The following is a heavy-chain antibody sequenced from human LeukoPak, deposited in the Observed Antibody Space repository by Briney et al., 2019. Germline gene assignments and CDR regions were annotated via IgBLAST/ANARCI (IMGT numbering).Heavy chain of an antibody. J-gene: IGHJ4*02. CDR2: IKSKTDGGTT. CDR1: GFTVSNAW. D-gene: IGHD3-10*01. V-gene: IGHV3-15*01. CDR3: TTDLWFGELLVDY. Sequence: PGGSLRLSCAASGFTVSNAWMSWVRQAPGKGLEWVGRIKSKTDGGTTDYAAPVKGRFTISRDDSKNTLYLQMNSLKTEDTAVYYCTTDLWFGELLVDYWGQGTLVTVSS.